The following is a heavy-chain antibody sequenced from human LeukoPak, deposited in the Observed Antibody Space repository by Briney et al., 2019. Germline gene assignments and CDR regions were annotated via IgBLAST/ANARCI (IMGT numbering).Heavy chain of an antibody. CDR1: GGSISSYY. CDR3: ARRSSWSNFDY. CDR2: IYYSGST. J-gene: IGHJ4*02. D-gene: IGHD6-13*01. V-gene: IGHV4-59*01. Sequence: SETLSLTCTVSGGSISSYYWSWIRQPPGKGLEWIGYIYYSGSTNYNPSLKSRVTISVDTSQNQFSLKLSSVTAADTAVYYCARRSSWSNFDYWGQGTLVTVSS.